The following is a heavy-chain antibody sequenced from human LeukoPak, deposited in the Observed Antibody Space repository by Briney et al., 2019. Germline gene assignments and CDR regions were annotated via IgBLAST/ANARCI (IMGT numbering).Heavy chain of an antibody. CDR2: IYYSGST. V-gene: IGHV4-39*01. J-gene: IGHJ5*02. D-gene: IGHD3-3*01. CDR3: ASSSGFYDFWSGDINWFDP. CDR1: GGSISSSSYY. Sequence: SETLSLTCTVSGGSISSSSYYWGWIRQPPGKGLEWIGSIYYSGSTYYNPSLKSRVTISVDTSKNQFSLKLSSVTAAGTAVYYCASSSGFYDFWSGDINWFDPWGQGTLVTVSS.